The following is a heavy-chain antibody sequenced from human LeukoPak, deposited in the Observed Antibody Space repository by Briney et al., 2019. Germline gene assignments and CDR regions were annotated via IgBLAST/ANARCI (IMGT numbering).Heavy chain of an antibody. CDR2: INPNSGGT. V-gene: IGHV1-2*04. J-gene: IGHJ4*02. CDR3: ASGASVGAFPFDY. CDR1: GYTFTGYY. Sequence: GASVKVSCKASGYTFTGYYMHWVRQAPGQGLEWMGWINPNSGGTNYAQKFQGWVTMTRDTSISTAYMELSRLRSDDTAVYYCASGASVGAFPFDYWGQGTLVTVSS. D-gene: IGHD1-26*01.